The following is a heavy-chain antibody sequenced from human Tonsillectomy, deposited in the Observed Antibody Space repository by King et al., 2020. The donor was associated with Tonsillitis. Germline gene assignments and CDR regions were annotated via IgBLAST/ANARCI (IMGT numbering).Heavy chain of an antibody. CDR1: GYFITSGYY. V-gene: IGHV4-38-2*02. CDR3: ARGVADSSGYHFDAFDI. Sequence: VQLQESGPGLVKPSETLSLTCTVSGYFITSGYYWGWIRQPPGKGLEWIGSIYHSGSTYYNPSLKSRVTISVDTSKNQFSLKLTSVTAADTAVYYCARGVADSSGYHFDAFDIWVQGTMVTVSS. J-gene: IGHJ3*02. CDR2: IYHSGST. D-gene: IGHD3-22*01.